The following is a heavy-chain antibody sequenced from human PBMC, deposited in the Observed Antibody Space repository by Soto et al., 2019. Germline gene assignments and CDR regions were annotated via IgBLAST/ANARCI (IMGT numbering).Heavy chain of an antibody. CDR3: ATDKVAFDM. J-gene: IGHJ3*02. V-gene: IGHV1-2*02. D-gene: IGHD3-9*01. CDR2: INTKTGGT. Sequence: ASVKVSCKASGYIFTGYYIQWVRQAPGQGLEWMGWINTKTGGTKYAQKFQGRVTMTRDTSINTAYMEVSRLRSDDTAVYYCATDKVAFDMWGPGTMVTV. CDR1: GYIFTGYY.